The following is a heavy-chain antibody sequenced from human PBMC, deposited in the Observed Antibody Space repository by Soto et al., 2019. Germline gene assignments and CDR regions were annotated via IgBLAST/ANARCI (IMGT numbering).Heavy chain of an antibody. Sequence: GASVKVSCKASGYDFTAYDINWVRQASGQGLEWMGWMDPTNGATGSTRRFQGRVSMTRNTATGTAYLELTSLRSDDSAVYYCGRGPSPRAPAGGTPYYYAMDVWGQGTTVPVSS. CDR1: GYDFTAYD. V-gene: IGHV1-8*02. D-gene: IGHD6-13*01. CDR2: MDPTNGAT. CDR3: GRGPSPRAPAGGTPYYYAMDV. J-gene: IGHJ6*02.